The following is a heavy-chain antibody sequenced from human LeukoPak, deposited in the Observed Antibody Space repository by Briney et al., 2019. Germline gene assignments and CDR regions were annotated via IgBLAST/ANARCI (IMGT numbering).Heavy chain of an antibody. CDR3: ARTHYYDSSGYLYSFDY. CDR2: ISAYNGNT. D-gene: IGHD3-22*01. V-gene: IGHV1-18*01. Sequence: ASVKVSCKASGYTFTSYGISWVRQAPGQGLEWMGWISAYNGNTNYAQKLQGRVTMTTDTSTSTAYMELRSLRSGDTAVYYCARTHYYDSSGYLYSFDYWGQGTLVTVSS. CDR1: GYTFTSYG. J-gene: IGHJ4*02.